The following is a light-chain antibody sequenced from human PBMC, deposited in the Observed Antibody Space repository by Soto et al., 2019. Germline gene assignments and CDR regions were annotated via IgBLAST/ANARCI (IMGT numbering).Light chain of an antibody. CDR3: QQYNSYSWT. Sequence: DIQMTQSPSTLSASVGDRVTITCRASQSISSWLAWYQQKPGKAPKLLIYDASSLESGVPSRFSGSGSGTEFHPTISSPQPDYFATYYCQQYNSYSWTFGQGTKVEIK. CDR1: QSISSW. J-gene: IGKJ1*01. CDR2: DAS. V-gene: IGKV1-5*01.